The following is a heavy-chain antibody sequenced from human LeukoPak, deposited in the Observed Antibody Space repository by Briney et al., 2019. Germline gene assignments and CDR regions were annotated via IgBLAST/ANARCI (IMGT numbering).Heavy chain of an antibody. CDR1: GFTFSSYG. D-gene: IGHD6-13*01. CDR3: ARVGIAAAVTLAFDI. J-gene: IGHJ3*02. CDR2: IKQDGSEK. Sequence: GGSLRLSCAASGFTFSSYGMSWVRQAPGKGLEWVANIKQDGSEKYYVDSVKGRFTISRDNAKNSLYLQMNSLRAEDTAVYYCARVGIAAAVTLAFDIWGQGTMVTVSS. V-gene: IGHV3-7*01.